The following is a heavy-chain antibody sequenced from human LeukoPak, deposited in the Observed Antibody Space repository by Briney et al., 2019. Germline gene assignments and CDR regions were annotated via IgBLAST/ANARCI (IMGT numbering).Heavy chain of an antibody. D-gene: IGHD1-7*01. CDR2: IYYSGST. J-gene: IGHJ6*02. CDR1: GGSISSYY. CDR3: ARDNWNYGASMDV. V-gene: IGHV4-59*01. Sequence: PSETLSLTCTVSGGSISSYYWSWIRQPPGKGLEWIGYIYYSGSTNYNPSLKSRVTISVDTSKNQFSLKLSSVTAADTAVYYCARDNWNYGASMDVWGQGTTVTVSS.